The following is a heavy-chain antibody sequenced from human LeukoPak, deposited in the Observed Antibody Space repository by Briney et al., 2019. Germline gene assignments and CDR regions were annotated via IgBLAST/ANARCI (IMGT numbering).Heavy chain of an antibody. CDR1: GFTFSNYW. J-gene: IGHJ4*02. Sequence: GGSLRLSCAASGFTFSNYWMHWVRQAPGKGLVWVSRINSDGSSTTSADSVKGRFTISRDNAKNTLYLQMNSLRAEDTAVYYCAKRDCSGGSCYSPLDYWGQGTLVTVSS. CDR2: INSDGSST. V-gene: IGHV3-74*01. D-gene: IGHD2-15*01. CDR3: AKRDCSGGSCYSPLDY.